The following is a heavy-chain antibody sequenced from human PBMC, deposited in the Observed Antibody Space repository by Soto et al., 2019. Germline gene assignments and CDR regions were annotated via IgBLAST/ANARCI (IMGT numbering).Heavy chain of an antibody. J-gene: IGHJ2*01. CDR2: IYSGGST. CDR1: GFTVSSNY. CDR3: ARDYYGSGSYYNAWYFDL. D-gene: IGHD3-10*01. V-gene: IGHV3-66*01. Sequence: EVQLVESGGGLVQPGGSLRLSCAASGFTVSSNYMSWVRQAPEKGLEWVSVIYSGGSTYYADSVKGRFTISRDNSKNTVYLQMNSLRAEDTAVYYCARDYYGSGSYYNAWYFDLWGRGTLVTVSS.